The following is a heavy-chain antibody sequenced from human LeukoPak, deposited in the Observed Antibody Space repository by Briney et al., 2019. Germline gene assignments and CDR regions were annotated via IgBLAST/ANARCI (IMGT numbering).Heavy chain of an antibody. CDR2: ISAYNGNT. V-gene: IGHV1-18*01. CDR3: ASPGIVGATTILGY. CDR1: GYTFTSYG. J-gene: IGHJ4*02. Sequence: ASVKVSCKASGYTFTSYGISWVRQAPGQGLEWMGWISAYNGNTNYAQKLQGRVTMTTDTSTSTAYMELRSLRSDDTAVYYCASPGIVGATTILGYWGQGTLVTVSS. D-gene: IGHD1-26*01.